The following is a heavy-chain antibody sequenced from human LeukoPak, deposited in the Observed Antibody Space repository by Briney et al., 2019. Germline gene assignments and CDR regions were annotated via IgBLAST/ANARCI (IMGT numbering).Heavy chain of an antibody. D-gene: IGHD3-22*01. CDR1: GYTFTSYG. Sequence: ASVKVSCKASGYTFTSYGTSWVRQAPGQGLEWMGWISAYNGNTNYAQKLQGRVTMTTDTSTSTAYMELRSLRSDDTAVYYCARDLWEGFYDSSGYYYRYPDYWGQGTLVTVSS. CDR3: ARDLWEGFYDSSGYYYRYPDY. CDR2: ISAYNGNT. J-gene: IGHJ4*02. V-gene: IGHV1-18*01.